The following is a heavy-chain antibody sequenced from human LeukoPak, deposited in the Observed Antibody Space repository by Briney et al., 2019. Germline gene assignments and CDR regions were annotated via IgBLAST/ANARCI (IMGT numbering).Heavy chain of an antibody. J-gene: IGHJ4*02. Sequence: SEALSLTCTVSGGSISSYYWSWIRQPPGKGLEWIGYIYYSGSTNYNPSLKSRLTISVDASKNQFALKLSTVTATDTAVYYCASLSMVTQGYFDSWGQGTLVTVSS. D-gene: IGHD4/OR15-4a*01. CDR3: ASLSMVTQGYFDS. CDR1: GGSISSYY. V-gene: IGHV4-59*08. CDR2: IYYSGST.